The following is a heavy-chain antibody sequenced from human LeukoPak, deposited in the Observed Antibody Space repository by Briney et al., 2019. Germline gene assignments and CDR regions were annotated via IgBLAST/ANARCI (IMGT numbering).Heavy chain of an antibody. J-gene: IGHJ4*02. Sequence: GGSLRLSCVASGFTFDDYSMHWVRQAPGKGLEWVSAISDSGNTYHADSVKGRFTISRDSSKNTLFLQMNRLRPEDAAVYYCAKAPVTTCRGAYCYPFDYWGQGTLVTVSS. CDR3: AKAPVTTCRGAYCYPFDY. V-gene: IGHV3-23*01. D-gene: IGHD2-21*01. CDR2: ISDSGNT. CDR1: GFTFDDYS.